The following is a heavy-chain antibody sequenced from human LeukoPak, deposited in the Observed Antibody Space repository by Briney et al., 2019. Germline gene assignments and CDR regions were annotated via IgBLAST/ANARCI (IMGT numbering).Heavy chain of an antibody. CDR2: TKNKPDNYVT. J-gene: IGHJ4*02. Sequence: PGGSLRLSCAASGFTFGDHYMDWVRQAPGKGLEWIARTKNKPDNYVTQYAASVKGRFTSSRVDSKNSLSLQMNSLKIEDTAVYYCARDTAAALDYWGQGILVTVSS. D-gene: IGHD6-13*01. V-gene: IGHV3-72*01. CDR1: GFTFGDHY. CDR3: ARDTAAALDY.